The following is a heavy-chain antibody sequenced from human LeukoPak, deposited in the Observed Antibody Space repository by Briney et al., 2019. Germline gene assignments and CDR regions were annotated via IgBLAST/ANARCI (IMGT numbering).Heavy chain of an antibody. CDR3: ARHSWGSSWFDY. V-gene: IGHV4-59*08. Sequence: SETLSLTCTVSGGSLSSSYWSWIRQPPGKGLEWIGYIYYSGSTNYNPSLKSRVTISVDTSKNQFSLKLSSVTAADTAVYYCARHSWGSSWFDYWGQGTLVTVSS. CDR2: IYYSGST. CDR1: GGSLSSSY. J-gene: IGHJ4*02. D-gene: IGHD6-13*01.